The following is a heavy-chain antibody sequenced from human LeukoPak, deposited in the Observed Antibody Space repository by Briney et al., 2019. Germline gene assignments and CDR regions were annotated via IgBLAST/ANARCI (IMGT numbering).Heavy chain of an antibody. CDR3: ARTTQAVGY. D-gene: IGHD4-17*01. CDR2: INHSGST. V-gene: IGHV4-34*01. CDR1: GGSFSGYY. J-gene: IGHJ4*02. Sequence: SETLSLNCAVYGGSFSGYYWSWIRQPPGKGLEWIGEINHSGSTNYNPSLKSRVPISVDTSKNQFSLKLSSVTAADTAVYYCARTTQAVGYWGQGTLVTVSS.